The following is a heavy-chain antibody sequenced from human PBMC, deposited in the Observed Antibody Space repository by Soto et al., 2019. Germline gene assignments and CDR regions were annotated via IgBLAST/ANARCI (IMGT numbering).Heavy chain of an antibody. V-gene: IGHV4-59*01. Sequence: SETLSLTCTVSGGSISSYYWSWIRQPPGKGLEWIGYIYYSGSTTYDSSLKSRVTISIDTSKRQSSLKLTSVTTADTAVYYCARDPVDGYSFFDYWGQGILVTVSS. D-gene: IGHD2-15*01. CDR2: IYYSGST. CDR1: GGSISSYY. CDR3: ARDPVDGYSFFDY. J-gene: IGHJ4*02.